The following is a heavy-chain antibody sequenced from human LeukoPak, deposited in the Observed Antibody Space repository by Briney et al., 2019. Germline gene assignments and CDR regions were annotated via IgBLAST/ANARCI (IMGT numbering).Heavy chain of an antibody. CDR1: GYTFTGYY. V-gene: IGHV1-2*02. Sequence: GASVKVSCKASGYTFTGYYIHWARQAPGQGLEWMGWINPNGGGTNYAQKFQGRATVTLDTSISTAYMELSSLRSDDTALYYCARVGSSGWYVHPTLDFWGQGTLVTVSS. D-gene: IGHD6-19*01. CDR3: ARVGSSGWYVHPTLDF. CDR2: INPNGGGT. J-gene: IGHJ4*02.